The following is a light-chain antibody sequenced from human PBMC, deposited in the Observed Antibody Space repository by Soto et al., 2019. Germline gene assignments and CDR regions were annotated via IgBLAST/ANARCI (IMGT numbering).Light chain of an antibody. J-gene: IGLJ2*01. Sequence: QSVLTQPPSVSGAPGQTVTISCTGSSSNIGVGYDVQWYQQLPGTAPKRLIYGNSNRPSGVPDRFSGSKSGTSASLAITGLQAEDEADYYCQSYDSNLSVVFGGGTKLTVL. V-gene: IGLV1-40*01. CDR2: GNS. CDR3: QSYDSNLSVV. CDR1: SSNIGVGYD.